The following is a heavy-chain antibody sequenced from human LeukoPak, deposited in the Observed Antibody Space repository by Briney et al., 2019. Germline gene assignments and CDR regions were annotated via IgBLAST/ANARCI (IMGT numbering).Heavy chain of an antibody. J-gene: IGHJ3*02. CDR1: GFAFGNFA. Sequence: PGGSLRLSGASSGFAFGNFAMSWVRQAPGKGLEWVSAISGSGGSTYYADSVKGRFTISRDNSKNTLYLQMNSLRAEDTAVYYCAKGLGDWRDDDAFDIWGQGSMVTVSS. CDR3: AKGLGDWRDDDAFDI. CDR2: ISGSGGST. V-gene: IGHV3-23*01. D-gene: IGHD2-21*01.